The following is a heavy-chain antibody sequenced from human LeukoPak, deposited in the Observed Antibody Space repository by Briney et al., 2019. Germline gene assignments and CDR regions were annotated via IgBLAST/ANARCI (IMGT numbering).Heavy chain of an antibody. J-gene: IGHJ4*02. CDR3: ARPYYGSADY. CDR2: INEDGRAK. V-gene: IGHV3-7*03. D-gene: IGHD3-10*01. CDR1: GFTFSTYW. Sequence: GGSLRLSCVASGFTFSTYWMSWVRQAPGKGLEWVANINEDGRAKYYVDSVMGRFTISRDNAKNSLYLQTNSLRAEDTAVYYCARPYYGSADYWGQGTLVTVSS.